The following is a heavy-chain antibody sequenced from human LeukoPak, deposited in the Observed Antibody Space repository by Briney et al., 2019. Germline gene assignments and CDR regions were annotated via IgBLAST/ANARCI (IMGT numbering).Heavy chain of an antibody. CDR3: EYYYDSSGYYASGGDFDY. CDR2: IIPILGTA. D-gene: IGHD3-22*01. V-gene: IGHV1-69*13. J-gene: IGHJ4*02. Sequence: SVKVSCKASGGTFSSYAISWVRQAPGQGLEWMGGIIPILGTADYAQKFQGRVTITADESTSTAYMELSSLRSEDTAVYYCEYYYDSSGYYASGGDFDYWGQGTLVTVSS. CDR1: GGTFSSYA.